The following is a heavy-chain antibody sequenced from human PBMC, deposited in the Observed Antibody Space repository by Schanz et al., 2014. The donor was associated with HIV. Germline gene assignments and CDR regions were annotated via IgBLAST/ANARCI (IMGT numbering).Heavy chain of an antibody. CDR1: GFTLSTYW. CDR2: ISSSSSTI. Sequence: VQLVESGGALVNPGSSLRLSCEASGFTLSTYWMGWVRQAPGKGLEWVSYISSSSSTIYYADSVKGRFTISRDNAKNSLYLQMNSLRDEDTAVYYCARGAAEMATMTPWRYWGQGTLVTVSS. D-gene: IGHD5-12*01. V-gene: IGHV3-48*02. J-gene: IGHJ4*02. CDR3: ARGAAEMATMTPWRY.